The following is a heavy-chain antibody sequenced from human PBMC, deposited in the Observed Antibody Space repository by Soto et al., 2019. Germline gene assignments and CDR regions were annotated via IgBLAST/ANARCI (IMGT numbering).Heavy chain of an antibody. D-gene: IGHD3-22*01. CDR3: ASGRRYYYDSSGYTYYYYYGMDV. CDR2: INAGNGNT. Sequence: VASVKVFCKASGYTFTSYAMHWVRQAPGQRLEWMGWINAGNGNTKYSQKFQGRVTITRDTSASTAYMELSSLRSEDTAVYYCASGRRYYYDSSGYTYYYYYGMDVWGQGTTVTVSS. V-gene: IGHV1-3*01. CDR1: GYTFTSYA. J-gene: IGHJ6*02.